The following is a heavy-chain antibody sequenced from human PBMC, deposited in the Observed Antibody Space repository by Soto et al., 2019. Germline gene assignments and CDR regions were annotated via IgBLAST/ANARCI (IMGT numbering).Heavy chain of an antibody. J-gene: IGHJ5*02. D-gene: IGHD2-2*01. CDR3: GRERKGYFDP. Sequence: GGSLRLSCVASGFSFSPYDMNWVRQAPGKGLEWVAGLTGSGDDTYYADSVKGRFTISRVNSKNILYLQMNNLRVDDTALYYCGRERKGYFDPWGQGTLVTVSS. V-gene: IGHV3-23*01. CDR1: GFSFSPYD. CDR2: LTGSGDDT.